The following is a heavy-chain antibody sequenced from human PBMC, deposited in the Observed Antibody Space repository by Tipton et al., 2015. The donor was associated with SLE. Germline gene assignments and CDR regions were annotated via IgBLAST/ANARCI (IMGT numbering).Heavy chain of an antibody. CDR1: GFTFSSYA. J-gene: IGHJ4*02. Sequence: SLRLSCVDSGFTFSSYAMSWVRQAPGKGLEWVSHISGSGITTNYADSVKGRFTISRENSKNTLYLQMNSLRAEDTAVYYCAKDNRVIIAARGGYYFDYWGQGTLVTVSS. CDR2: ISGSGITT. CDR3: AKDNRVIIAARGGYYFDY. V-gene: IGHV3-23*01. D-gene: IGHD6-6*01.